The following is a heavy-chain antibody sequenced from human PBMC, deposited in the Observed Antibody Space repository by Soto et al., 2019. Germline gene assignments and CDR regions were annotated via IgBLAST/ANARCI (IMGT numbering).Heavy chain of an antibody. J-gene: IGHJ6*02. D-gene: IGHD1-26*01. CDR3: ARRSYSGSYLDYYYYYGMDV. Sequence: GESLKISCKGSGYSFTSYWIGRVRQMPGKGLEWMGIIYPGDSDTRYSPSFQGQVTISADKSISTAYLQWSSLKASDTAMYYCARRSYSGSYLDYYYYYGMDVWGQGTTVTVSS. CDR1: GYSFTSYW. V-gene: IGHV5-51*01. CDR2: IYPGDSDT.